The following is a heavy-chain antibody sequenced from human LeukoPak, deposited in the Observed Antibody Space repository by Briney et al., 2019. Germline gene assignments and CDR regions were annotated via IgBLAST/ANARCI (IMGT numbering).Heavy chain of an antibody. CDR2: INHSGST. CDR1: GGSFSGYY. Sequence: PSETLSLTCAVYGGSFSGYYWSWIRQPPGKGLEWIGEINHSGSTNYNPSLKSRVTISVDTSKNQFSLKLSSVTAADTAVYYCARRVIVVVPAAPRGWFDPWGQGTLVTVSS. V-gene: IGHV4-34*01. CDR3: ARRVIVVVPAAPRGWFDP. D-gene: IGHD2-2*01. J-gene: IGHJ5*02.